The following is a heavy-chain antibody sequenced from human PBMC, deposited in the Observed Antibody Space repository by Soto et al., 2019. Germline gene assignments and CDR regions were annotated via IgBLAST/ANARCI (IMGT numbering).Heavy chain of an antibody. D-gene: IGHD6-6*01. CDR2: ISYDGSNK. CDR1: GFTFSSYA. Sequence: GGSLRLSCAASGFTFSSYAMHWVRQAPGKGLEWVAVISYDGSNKYYADSVKGRFTISRDNSKNTLYLQMNSLRAEDTAVYYCARDRDSSSSYYYYGMDVWGRGTTVTVSS. J-gene: IGHJ6*02. V-gene: IGHV3-30-3*01. CDR3: ARDRDSSSSYYYYGMDV.